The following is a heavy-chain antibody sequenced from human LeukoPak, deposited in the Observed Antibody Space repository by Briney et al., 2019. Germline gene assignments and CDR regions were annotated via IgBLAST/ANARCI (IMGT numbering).Heavy chain of an antibody. CDR1: GYTFTGSY. D-gene: IGHD1-26*01. CDR3: ARDRSGSYYVSGD. Sequence: ASVKVSCKASGYTFTGSYMHWVRQAPGQGLEWMGRINPNSGGTNYAQKFQGRVTMTRDTSISTAYMELSRLRSDDTAVYYCARDRSGSYYVSGDWGQGTLVTVSS. V-gene: IGHV1-2*06. J-gene: IGHJ4*02. CDR2: INPNSGGT.